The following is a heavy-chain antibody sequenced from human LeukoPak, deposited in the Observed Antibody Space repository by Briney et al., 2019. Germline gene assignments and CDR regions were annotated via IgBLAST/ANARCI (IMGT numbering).Heavy chain of an antibody. CDR1: GYTFTSYD. CDR3: ASAPGYSYGYHSYYGMDV. CDR2: MNPNSGNT. J-gene: IGHJ6*02. Sequence: ASVKVSCKASGYTFTSYDINWVRQATGQRLEWMGWMNPNSGNTGYAQKFQGRVTMTRNTSISTAYMELSSLRSEDTVVYYCASAPGYSYGYHSYYGMDVWGQGTTVTVSS. D-gene: IGHD5-18*01. V-gene: IGHV1-8*01.